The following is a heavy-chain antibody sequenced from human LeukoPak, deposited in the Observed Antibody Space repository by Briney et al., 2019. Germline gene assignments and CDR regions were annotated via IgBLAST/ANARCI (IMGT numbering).Heavy chain of an antibody. J-gene: IGHJ4*02. D-gene: IGHD3-3*01. CDR2: IYTSGNT. V-gene: IGHV4-4*07. Sequence: PSETLSLTCTVSGGSISSYYWSWIRQPAGKGLEWIGRIYTSGNTNYNPSLKSRVTMSVDTSKNQFSLNLGSVTAADTAVYYCARDLTIFGVVIPGDYWGQGTLVTVSS. CDR1: GGSISSYY. CDR3: ARDLTIFGVVIPGDY.